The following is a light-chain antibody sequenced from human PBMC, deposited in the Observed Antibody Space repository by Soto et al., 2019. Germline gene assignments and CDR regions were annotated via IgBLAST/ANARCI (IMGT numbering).Light chain of an antibody. CDR3: QQYEAYPLT. V-gene: IGKV1-5*03. Sequence: DIQLTQSPSTLSASVGDRATITCRASQSISSWLAWYQQKPGKGPKLLVYKASSLESGVPSRFSGSASGTGFPLTISTLQPYDFATYDCQQYEAYPLTFRGGTNGEI. J-gene: IGKJ4*01. CDR1: QSISSW. CDR2: KAS.